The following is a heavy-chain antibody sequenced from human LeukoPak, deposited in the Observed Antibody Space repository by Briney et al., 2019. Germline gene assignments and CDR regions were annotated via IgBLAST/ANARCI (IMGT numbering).Heavy chain of an antibody. CDR2: INPGDSDT. CDR3: ASHLTRSGWYTYFDY. CDR1: GYRFTTYW. J-gene: IGHJ4*02. V-gene: IGHV5-51*01. D-gene: IGHD6-19*01. Sequence: PGESLKISCKGSGYRFTTYWIGWVRQMPGKGLEWMGIINPGDSDTRYSPSFQGQVTISADKSINTAYLQWSSLKASDTAMYFCASHLTRSGWYTYFDYWGQGTLVTVSS.